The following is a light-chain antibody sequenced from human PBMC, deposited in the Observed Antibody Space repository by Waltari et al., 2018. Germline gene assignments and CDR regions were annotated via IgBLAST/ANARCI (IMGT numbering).Light chain of an antibody. J-gene: IGLJ2*01. V-gene: IGLV2-14*03. CDR1: HNDVGPSKF. CDR2: DVT. Sequence: QSALTQPASVSGSPGQSITISSTGTHNDVGPSKFVSWYQQHPGRAPQLMIYDVTERPSGISYRFSGSKSANTASLTISGLLPEDEAIYYCCSFTATHTLLFGGGTTVTVL. CDR3: CSFTATHTLL.